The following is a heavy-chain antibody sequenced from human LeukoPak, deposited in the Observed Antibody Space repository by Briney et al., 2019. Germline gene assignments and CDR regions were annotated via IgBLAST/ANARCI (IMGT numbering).Heavy chain of an antibody. CDR2: IHYSGST. CDR1: GDSISTYY. V-gene: IGHV4-59*08. CDR3: ARRAINSVMFDY. D-gene: IGHD3-16*01. Sequence: SETLSLTCTVSGDSISTYYWSWIRQPPGKGLEWSGYIHYSGSTNYNPSLRSRVTISVDTSKNQFSLKLSSATAADTAVYFCARRAINSVMFDYWGQGTLVTVSS. J-gene: IGHJ4*02.